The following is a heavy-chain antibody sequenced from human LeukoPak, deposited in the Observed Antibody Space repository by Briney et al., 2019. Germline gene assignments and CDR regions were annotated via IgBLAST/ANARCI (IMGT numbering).Heavy chain of an antibody. CDR1: GYTFTSYG. CDR3: AREGRGKSAFDI. V-gene: IGHV1-18*01. J-gene: IGHJ3*02. CDR2: ISAYNGNT. Sequence: ASVKVSCKASGYTFTSYGISWVRQAPGQGLEWMGWISAYNGNTNYAQKLQGRVTMTTDTSTSTAFMELSSLRSEDTAVYYCAREGRGKSAFDIWGQGTMVTVSS.